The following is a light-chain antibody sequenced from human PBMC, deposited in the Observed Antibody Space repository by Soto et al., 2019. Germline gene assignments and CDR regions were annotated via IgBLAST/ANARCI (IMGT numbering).Light chain of an antibody. CDR3: QQANSFPLT. Sequence: EIVMRQSPATLSVSPGERVTLSCRASQSVGNNLAWYQQKTGQVPRLLIHGASTRATGIPARFSGSGSGTEFSLTISSLQPEDFATYYCQQANSFPLTFGQGTRLEI. V-gene: IGKV3-15*01. J-gene: IGKJ5*01. CDR2: GAS. CDR1: QSVGNN.